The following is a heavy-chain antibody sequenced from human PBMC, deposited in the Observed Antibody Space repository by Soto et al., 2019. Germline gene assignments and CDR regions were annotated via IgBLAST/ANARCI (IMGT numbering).Heavy chain of an antibody. CDR2: VYYTGTT. J-gene: IGHJ5*01. D-gene: IGHD3-10*01. Sequence: SETLSLTCSVSGTSIRGYYWTWIRQPPGKGLEWIGYVYYTGTTKYNPSLKSRVTISVDTSKNQFSLRLNSVSAADTAVYYCAREVASFGSNHFDSWGQGALVTVSS. CDR3: AREVASFGSNHFDS. CDR1: GTSIRGYY. V-gene: IGHV4-59*01.